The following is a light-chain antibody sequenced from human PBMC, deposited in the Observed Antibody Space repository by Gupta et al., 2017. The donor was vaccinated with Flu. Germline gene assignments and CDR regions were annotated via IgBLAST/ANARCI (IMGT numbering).Light chain of an antibody. CDR2: NNN. CDR3: EAWEDTRNGYVV. J-gene: IGLJ2*01. Sequence: QSVLTQPPSASGTPGQRVTISCSVSTSNIGSHHVNWYQQLPGTAPNFLIYNNNRRRSGGPDRFSGSMSGTSASLAISGLQSEEEADYYCEAWEDTRNGYVVFGGGTKLTVL. CDR1: TSNIGSHH. V-gene: IGLV1-44*01.